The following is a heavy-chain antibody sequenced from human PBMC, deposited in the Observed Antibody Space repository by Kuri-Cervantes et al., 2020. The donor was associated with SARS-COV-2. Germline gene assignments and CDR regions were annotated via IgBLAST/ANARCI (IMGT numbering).Heavy chain of an antibody. CDR1: GGSISSYY. CDR2: IYTSGST. V-gene: IGHV4-4*07. Sequence: GTLSLTCTVSGGSISSYYWSWIRQPAGKGLEWIGRIYTSGSTNYNPSLKSRVTMSVDTSKNQFSLKLSSVTAADTAVYYCARGASIAARYYFDYWGQGTLVTVSS. D-gene: IGHD6-6*01. CDR3: ARGASIAARYYFDY. J-gene: IGHJ4*02.